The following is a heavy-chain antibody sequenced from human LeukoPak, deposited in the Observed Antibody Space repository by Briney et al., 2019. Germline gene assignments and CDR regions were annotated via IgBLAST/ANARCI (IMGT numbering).Heavy chain of an antibody. CDR3: AKSWSSWYHSPFDH. V-gene: IGHV3-30*18. J-gene: IGHJ4*02. D-gene: IGHD6-13*01. Sequence: PGGSLRLSCAASGFTFSSYGIHWVRQAPGKGLEWVAVILYDGSNKYYADSVKGRFTISRDNSKNTLYLQMNSLRAEDTAVYYCAKSWSSWYHSPFDHWGQGTLVTVSS. CDR2: ILYDGSNK. CDR1: GFTFSSYG.